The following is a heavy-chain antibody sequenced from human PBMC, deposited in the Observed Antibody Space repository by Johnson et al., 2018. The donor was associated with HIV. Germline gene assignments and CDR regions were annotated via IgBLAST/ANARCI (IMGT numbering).Heavy chain of an antibody. V-gene: IGHV3-33*01. D-gene: IGHD2-2*01. CDR2: IWYDGSNK. CDR1: GFTFSSYG. J-gene: IGHJ3*02. CDR3: ARDLFPLVVPGAIGTGAFDI. Sequence: QVQLVESGGGVVQPGRSLRLSCAASGFTFSSYGMHWVRQAPGKGLEWVAVIWYDGSNKYYADSVKGRFTISRDNSKNTLYLQMNSLRAEDTAVYHCARDLFPLVVPGAIGTGAFDIWGQGTKVTVSS.